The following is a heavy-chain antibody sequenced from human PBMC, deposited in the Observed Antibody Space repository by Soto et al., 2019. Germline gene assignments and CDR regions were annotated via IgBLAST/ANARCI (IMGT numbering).Heavy chain of an antibody. CDR3: AREMNYFDTSGDSYFDY. CDR1: GCSISSGTYD. Sequence: QVQLQESGPGLVKPSQTLSLTCTVSGCSISSGTYDWGWIRHHPGKGLEWIGYNYYSGSTYYNPSLNSLRTISEDTAKTQFSRRLSSVTAADTAVYYCAREMNYFDTSGDSYFDYWGQGTLVTVSS. J-gene: IGHJ4*02. D-gene: IGHD3-22*01. CDR2: NYYSGST. V-gene: IGHV4-31*01.